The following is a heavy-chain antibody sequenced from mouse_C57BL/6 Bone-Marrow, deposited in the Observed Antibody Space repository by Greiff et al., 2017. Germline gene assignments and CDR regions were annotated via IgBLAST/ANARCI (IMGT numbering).Heavy chain of an antibody. D-gene: IGHD2-5*01. CDR1: GFTFSDYY. V-gene: IGHV5-12*01. J-gene: IGHJ3*01. Sequence: EVQVVESGGGLVQPGGSLKLSCAASGFTFSDYYMYWVRQTPEKRLEWVAYISNGGGSTYYPDTVKGRFTISRDNANNTLYLQMSRLKSEDTAMYYCARQGIVTTKFAYWGQGTLVTVSA. CDR2: ISNGGGST. CDR3: ARQGIVTTKFAY.